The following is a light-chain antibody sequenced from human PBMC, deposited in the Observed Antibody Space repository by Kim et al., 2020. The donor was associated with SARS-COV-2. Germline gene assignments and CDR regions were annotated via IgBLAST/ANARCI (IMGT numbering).Light chain of an antibody. CDR2: GAS. Sequence: EVVLTQSPGTLSLSPGERATLSCRASQSVSRSYLAWYQQKLGQAPRLLIYGASSRATGIPDRFSGSGSGTDFTLTISRLEPEDFAVYYCQQYDSLLAFGQGTKVDI. J-gene: IGKJ1*01. V-gene: IGKV3-20*01. CDR3: QQYDSLLA. CDR1: QSVSRSY.